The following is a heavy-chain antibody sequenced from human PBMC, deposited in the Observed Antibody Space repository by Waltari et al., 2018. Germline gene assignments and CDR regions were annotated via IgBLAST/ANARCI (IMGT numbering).Heavy chain of an antibody. D-gene: IGHD3-10*01. Sequence: DVQLAQSGAEVKKAGESLKISCKGSGYSFTTYWIGRVRQMPGKGLEWMGVISPGDSDTRYSPSFQGQVTISVDKSITTAYLQWISLKASDTAIYFCARRDRGGSVSNYFDYWGQGTLVTVSS. V-gene: IGHV5-51*03. CDR2: ISPGDSDT. CDR1: GYSFTTYW. CDR3: ARRDRGGSVSNYFDY. J-gene: IGHJ4*02.